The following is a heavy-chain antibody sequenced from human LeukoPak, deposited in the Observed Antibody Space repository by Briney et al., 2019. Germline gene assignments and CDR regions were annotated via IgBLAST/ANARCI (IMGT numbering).Heavy chain of an antibody. Sequence: ASVKVSCKASGGTFSSYAISWVRQAPGQGLEWMGWINTNTGNPTYVQGFTGRFVFSLDTSVSTAYLQISSLKAEDTAVYYCARGAAIPSSWFDPWGQGTLVTVSS. D-gene: IGHD2-2*02. V-gene: IGHV7-4-1*02. CDR3: ARGAAIPSSWFDP. J-gene: IGHJ5*02. CDR2: INTNTGNP. CDR1: GGTFSSYA.